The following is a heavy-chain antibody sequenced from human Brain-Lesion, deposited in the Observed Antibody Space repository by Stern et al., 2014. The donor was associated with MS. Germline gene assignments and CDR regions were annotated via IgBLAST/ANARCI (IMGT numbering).Heavy chain of an antibody. CDR3: ATLSPGAGGNYYRHFDY. CDR2: FDPEDGET. V-gene: IGHV1-24*01. D-gene: IGHD1-26*01. Sequence: VQLVHSGAEVKKPGASVKVSFTVFGDTLTKLSMHWVRQAPRKGLEWMGGFDPEDGETIYAQQFQGRVTMTEDTSTDTAYMELSSLRSEDTAVYYCATLSPGAGGNYYRHFDYWGQGTLVTVSS. CDR1: GDTLTKLS. J-gene: IGHJ4*02.